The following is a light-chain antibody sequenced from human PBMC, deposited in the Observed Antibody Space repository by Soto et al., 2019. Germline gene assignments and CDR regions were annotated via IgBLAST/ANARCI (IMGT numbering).Light chain of an antibody. Sequence: EIVLTQSPATLSLSPGERATLSFRASQFLSSYLAWYQQKPGQAPRLLIFGASTRAPGIPDRFSGSGSGTDFTLTISKLEPEDFAVYYCQQYGSSPRTFGQGTKVDIK. J-gene: IGKJ1*01. CDR2: GAS. CDR1: QFLSSY. CDR3: QQYGSSPRT. V-gene: IGKV3-20*01.